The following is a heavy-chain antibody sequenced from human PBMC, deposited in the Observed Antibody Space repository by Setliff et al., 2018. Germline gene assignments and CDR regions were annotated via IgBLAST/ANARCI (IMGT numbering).Heavy chain of an antibody. Sequence: ASVKVSCKTSGYGFTSHYFHWLRQAPGQGLEWMGIINPNGGSTSYAQTFQGRVTMTRDTYTSTVYMELSSLRSEDTAVYYCVRALPNCSGGSCYYMDVWAKGTTVTVSS. D-gene: IGHD2-15*01. CDR1: GYGFTSHY. CDR2: INPNGGST. J-gene: IGHJ6*03. CDR3: VRALPNCSGGSCYYMDV. V-gene: IGHV1-46*01.